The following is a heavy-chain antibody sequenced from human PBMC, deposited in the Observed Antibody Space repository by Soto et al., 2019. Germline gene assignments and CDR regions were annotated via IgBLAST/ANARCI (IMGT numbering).Heavy chain of an antibody. J-gene: IGHJ4*02. CDR2: IYYDGTT. CDR3: AKVVVAATRHTDFDS. Sequence: SETLSLTCTVSGGSINSNNYYWAWIRRPPGKGLAWIASIYYDGTTYYNPSLTSRVSISVDTSKNHFSLKLSSVTAADTAVYYCAKVVVAATRHTDFDSWGQGTLVTVSS. CDR1: GGSINSNNYY. V-gene: IGHV4-39*02. D-gene: IGHD2-15*01.